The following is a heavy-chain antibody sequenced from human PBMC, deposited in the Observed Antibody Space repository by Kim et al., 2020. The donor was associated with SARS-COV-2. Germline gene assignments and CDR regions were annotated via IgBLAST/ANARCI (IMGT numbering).Heavy chain of an antibody. CDR3: ARDEKLSQYSSGWYHYYYGMDV. CDR1: GGSISSYY. D-gene: IGHD6-19*01. CDR2: IYYSGST. J-gene: IGHJ6*02. Sequence: SETLSLTCTVSGGSISSYYWSWIRQPPGKGLEWIGYIYYSGSTNYNPSLKSRVTISVDTSKNQFSLKLSSVTAADTAVDYCARDEKLSQYSSGWYHYYYGMDVWGQGTTVTVSS. V-gene: IGHV4-59*01.